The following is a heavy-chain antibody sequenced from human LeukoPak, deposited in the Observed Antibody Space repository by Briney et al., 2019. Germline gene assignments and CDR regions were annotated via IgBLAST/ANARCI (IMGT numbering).Heavy chain of an antibody. CDR3: ARDQGSLTRSWYTGY. V-gene: IGHV1-2*06. CDR1: GHTFTGYH. CDR2: INPYSGDT. D-gene: IGHD6-13*01. J-gene: IGHJ4*02. Sequence: GASVKVPCKASGHTFTGYHIHWVRQAPGQGLGWMGRINPYSGDTNFAQKFQGRVTMTRDTSITTAYMDLSSLTPDDTAVYFCARDQGSLTRSWYTGYWGQGTQVTVSS.